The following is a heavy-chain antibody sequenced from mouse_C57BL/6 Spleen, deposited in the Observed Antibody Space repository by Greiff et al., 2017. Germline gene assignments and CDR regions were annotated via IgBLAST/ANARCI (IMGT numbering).Heavy chain of an antibody. Sequence: VQLQQSGAELVKPGASVKISCKASGYAFSSYWMNWVKQRPGKGLEWIGQIYPGDGDTNYNGKFKGKATLTADKSSSTACMQLSSLTSEDSAVYFCAREESTMVTTGGGQGTTLTVSS. CDR2: IYPGDGDT. CDR3: AREESTMVTTG. V-gene: IGHV1-80*01. CDR1: GYAFSSYW. D-gene: IGHD2-2*01. J-gene: IGHJ2*01.